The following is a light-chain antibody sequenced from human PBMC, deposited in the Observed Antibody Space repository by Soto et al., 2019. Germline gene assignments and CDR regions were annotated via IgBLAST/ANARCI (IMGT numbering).Light chain of an antibody. CDR3: SSYTSSSTPYV. CDR1: SSXXGXYNY. J-gene: IGLJ1*01. V-gene: IGLV2-14*01. Sequence: QSALTQPASVSGSPGQSITXXXXGTSSXXGXYNYVSWYQQHPGKAPKLMIYEVSNRPSGVSNRFSGSKSGNTASLTISGLQAEDEADYYCSSYTSSSTPYVFGTGTKLTVL. CDR2: EVS.